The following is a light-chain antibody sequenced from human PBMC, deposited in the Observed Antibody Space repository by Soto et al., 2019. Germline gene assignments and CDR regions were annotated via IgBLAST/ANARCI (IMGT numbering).Light chain of an antibody. CDR1: QSVSTW. CDR3: QQYHSYS. Sequence: DIQMTQSPSTLSASVGDRVTITCRASQSVSTWLAWYQQKPGKAPKLLIYDASSLGIGVPSRFSGSGSRTEFTLTISSLQPDDFATYYCQQYHSYSFGQGTKVDIK. V-gene: IGKV1-5*01. J-gene: IGKJ1*01. CDR2: DAS.